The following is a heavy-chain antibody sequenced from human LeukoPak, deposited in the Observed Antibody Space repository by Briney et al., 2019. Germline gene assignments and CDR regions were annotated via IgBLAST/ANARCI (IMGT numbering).Heavy chain of an antibody. V-gene: IGHV5-51*01. CDR1: GYSFTSYW. D-gene: IGHD5-12*01. Sequence: GESLKISCKGSGYSFTSYWIGWVRQMPGKGLEWMGIIYPGDSDTRYSPSFQGQVTTSADKSISTAYLQWSSLKASDTAMYYCATHSGGGYSGYGPSFDYWGQGTLVTVSS. J-gene: IGHJ4*02. CDR2: IYPGDSDT. CDR3: ATHSGGGYSGYGPSFDY.